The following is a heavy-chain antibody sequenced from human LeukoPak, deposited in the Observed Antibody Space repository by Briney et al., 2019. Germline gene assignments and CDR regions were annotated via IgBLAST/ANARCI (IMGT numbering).Heavy chain of an antibody. CDR1: GGTFSSYA. J-gene: IGHJ4*02. CDR2: IIPILGIA. Sequence: SVKVSCKASGGTFSSYAISWVRQAPGQGLEWMGRIIPILGIANYAQKFQGRVTITADKSTSTAYMELSSLRSEDTAVYYCARDTTGTTGHFDYWGQGTLVTVSS. V-gene: IGHV1-69*04. CDR3: ARDTTGTTGHFDY. D-gene: IGHD1-1*01.